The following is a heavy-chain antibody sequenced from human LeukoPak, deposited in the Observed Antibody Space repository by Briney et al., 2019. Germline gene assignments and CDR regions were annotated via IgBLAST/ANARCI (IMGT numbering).Heavy chain of an antibody. CDR2: ISGSGGST. J-gene: IGHJ4*02. CDR3: AKAGTYDY. Sequence: PGASLRLSCAASGFTFSSYATSWVRQAPGKGLEWVAGISGSGGSTYYADSVKGRFTISRDNSKSTLYLQMNSLRAEDTAVYYCAKAGTYDYWGQGTLVTVSS. V-gene: IGHV3-23*01. D-gene: IGHD6-13*01. CDR1: GFTFSSYA.